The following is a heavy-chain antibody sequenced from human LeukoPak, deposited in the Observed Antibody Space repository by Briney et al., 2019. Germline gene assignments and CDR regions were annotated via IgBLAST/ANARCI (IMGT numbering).Heavy chain of an antibody. CDR3: ARGATYYYDSSGYSNY. V-gene: IGHV4-39*07. CDR2: INYSGTT. J-gene: IGHJ4*02. CDR1: GGSISNTNYF. D-gene: IGHD3-22*01. Sequence: PSETLSLTCTVSGGSISNTNYFWGWVSQPPGEGLAWVGSINYSGTTYYTPSLKGRLNISVDTANNQFSLKVSSLTPAGTALHSCARGATYYYDSSGYSNYSGPGTLVAVSS.